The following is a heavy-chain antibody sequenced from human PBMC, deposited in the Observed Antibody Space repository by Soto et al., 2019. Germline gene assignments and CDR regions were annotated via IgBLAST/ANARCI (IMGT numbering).Heavy chain of an antibody. CDR1: GFSLSTSGVG. J-gene: IGHJ2*01. V-gene: IGHV2-5*02. CDR2: IYWDDDK. CDR3: ALRRTDGDYGWYFDL. Sequence: QITLKESGPTLVKPTQTLTLTCTFSGFSLSTSGVGVGWIRQPPGKALEWLALIYWDDDKRYSPSLKSRHTITKVPSKNQVVPTMTDMDPVDTASYYCALRRTDGDYGWYFDLWGRGTLVTVSS. D-gene: IGHD4-17*01.